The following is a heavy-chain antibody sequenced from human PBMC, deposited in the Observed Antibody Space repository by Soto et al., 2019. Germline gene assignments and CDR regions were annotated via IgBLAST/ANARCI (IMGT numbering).Heavy chain of an antibody. CDR3: ARGKSYYDSSVRYFDY. CDR2: IYYSGST. D-gene: IGHD3-22*01. Sequence: SETLSLTCTVSGGSISSSSYYWGWIRQPPGKGLEWIGSIYYSGSTYYNPSLKSRVTISVDTSKNQFSLKLSSATAADTAVYYCARGKSYYDSSVRYFDYWGQGTLVTVSS. V-gene: IGHV4-39*01. CDR1: GGSISSSSYY. J-gene: IGHJ4*02.